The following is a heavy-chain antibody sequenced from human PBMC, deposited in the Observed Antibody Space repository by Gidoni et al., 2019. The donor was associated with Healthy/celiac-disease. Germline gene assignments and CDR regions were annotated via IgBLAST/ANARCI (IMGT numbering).Heavy chain of an antibody. CDR2: IYYSGST. Sequence: QVQLQASGPGLVKPSETLSLTCTVSGGSISSYYWSWIRQPPRKGLEWIGYIYYSGSTNYNPSLKSRVTISVDTSKNQFSLKLSSVTAADTALYYCAGGYQLLSGFDYWGQGTLVTVSS. J-gene: IGHJ4*02. CDR3: AGGYQLLSGFDY. CDR1: GGSISSYY. D-gene: IGHD2-2*01. V-gene: IGHV4-59*01.